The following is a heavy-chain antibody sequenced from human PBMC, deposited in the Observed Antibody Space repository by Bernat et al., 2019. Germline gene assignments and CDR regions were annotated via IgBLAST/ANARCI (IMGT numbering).Heavy chain of an antibody. V-gene: IGHV3-48*03. CDR3: AREGSFDDFDY. CDR2: ISSSGSAI. CDR1: GFTFSSYE. D-gene: IGHD2-15*01. J-gene: IGHJ4*02. Sequence: EVQLVESGGGLVQPGGSLRLSCAASGFTFSSYELNWVRQAPGKGLEWISYISSSGSAIYYADSVKGRFTISRDNAKNSLYLQMNNLRAEDTAVYYWAREGSFDDFDYWGQGALVTVSS.